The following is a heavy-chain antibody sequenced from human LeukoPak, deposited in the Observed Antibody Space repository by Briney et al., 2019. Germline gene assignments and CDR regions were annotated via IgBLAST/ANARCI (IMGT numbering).Heavy chain of an antibody. Sequence: PSETLSLTCAVYGGSFSGYYWSWIRQPPGKELEWIGEINHSGSTNYNPSLKSRVTISVDTSKNQFSLKLSSVTAADTAVYYCARDRPGRRTYYYDSSGADAFDIWGQGTMVTVSS. D-gene: IGHD3-22*01. CDR2: INHSGST. CDR3: ARDRPGRRTYYYDSSGADAFDI. CDR1: GGSFSGYY. J-gene: IGHJ3*02. V-gene: IGHV4-34*01.